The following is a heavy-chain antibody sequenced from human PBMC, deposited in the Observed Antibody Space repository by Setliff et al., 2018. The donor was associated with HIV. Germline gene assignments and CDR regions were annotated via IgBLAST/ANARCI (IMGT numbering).Heavy chain of an antibody. Sequence: ASVKVSCKASGYTFTSYTMNWVRQAPGQGLEWMGWINAVNGNTKYSQKFQGRVTITRDTSASTAYMELSSLGSEDTAVYHCARRVWSNAPRDQWGQGTLVTVSS. V-gene: IGHV1-3*01. CDR2: INAVNGNT. D-gene: IGHD2-8*01. CDR1: GYTFTSYT. J-gene: IGHJ5*02. CDR3: ARRVWSNAPRDQ.